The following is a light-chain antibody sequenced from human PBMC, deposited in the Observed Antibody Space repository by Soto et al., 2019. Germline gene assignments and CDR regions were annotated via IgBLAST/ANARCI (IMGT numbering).Light chain of an antibody. CDR1: QTISSW. CDR2: KAS. V-gene: IGKV1-5*03. J-gene: IGKJ1*01. CDR3: QHYNSYSEA. Sequence: DTQMTQSPSTLSGSVGDRVTITCRASQTISSWLAWYQQKPGKAPKLLIYKASTLKSGVPSRFSGSGSETEFTLTISSLQPDDFATYYCQHYNSYSEAFGQGTKVDIK.